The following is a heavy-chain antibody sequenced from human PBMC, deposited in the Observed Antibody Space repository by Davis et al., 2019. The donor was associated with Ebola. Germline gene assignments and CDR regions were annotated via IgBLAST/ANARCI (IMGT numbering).Heavy chain of an antibody. J-gene: IGHJ4*02. CDR1: GGSISSSSYY. CDR2: IYYSGST. Sequence: PSETLSLTCTVSGGSISSSSYYWGWIRQPPGKELEWIGSIYYSGSTYYNPSLKSRVTISVDTSKNQFSLKLSSVTAADTAVYYCARLLNCSGGSCYSGYFDYWGQGTLVTVSS. CDR3: ARLLNCSGGSCYSGYFDY. V-gene: IGHV4-39*01. D-gene: IGHD2-15*01.